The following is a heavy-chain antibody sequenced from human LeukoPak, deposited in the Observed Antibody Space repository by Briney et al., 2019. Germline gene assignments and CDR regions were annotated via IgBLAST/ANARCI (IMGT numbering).Heavy chain of an antibody. Sequence: RGSLRLSCAAPGFTFSSYAMRWVRQSPGKGLEWVSAIIGSGVSTYSADSVKGRFTISRDNSKNTLYLQMNRLRAEKTAVYYCAKQKFSSFFDYWGQGPLVTVSS. V-gene: IGHV3-23*01. D-gene: IGHD3-10*01. CDR2: IIGSGVST. J-gene: IGHJ4*02. CDR1: GFTFSSYA. CDR3: AKQKFSSFFDY.